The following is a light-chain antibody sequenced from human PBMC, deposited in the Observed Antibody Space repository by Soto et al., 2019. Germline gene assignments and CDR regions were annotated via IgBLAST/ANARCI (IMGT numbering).Light chain of an antibody. CDR1: SSDVGSYNL. CDR3: CSYVGSSTLV. Sequence: QSALTQPASVSGSPEQSITISCTGTSSDVGSYNLVSWYRQHPGKAPKLMIYESSKLPSGLSNRFSGSKSGNTASLTISGLQAEDEADYYCCSYVGSSTLVFGGGTKLTVL. J-gene: IGLJ3*02. V-gene: IGLV2-23*01. CDR2: ESS.